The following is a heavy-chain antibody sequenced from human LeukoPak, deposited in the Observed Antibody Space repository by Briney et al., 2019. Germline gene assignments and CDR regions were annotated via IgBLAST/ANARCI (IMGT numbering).Heavy chain of an antibody. J-gene: IGHJ6*03. CDR3: AREAPSRVYYYYIDV. Sequence: GGSLRLSCAVSGFSFSTYSFNWVRQSPGKGLEWVSSIGSGTSYTYYADSVKGRFTISRDDAKKSLYLQMDSLRAEDTGVYYCAREAPSRVYYYYIDVWGNGTTVTVSS. CDR2: IGSGTSYT. CDR1: GFSFSTYS. V-gene: IGHV3-21*01.